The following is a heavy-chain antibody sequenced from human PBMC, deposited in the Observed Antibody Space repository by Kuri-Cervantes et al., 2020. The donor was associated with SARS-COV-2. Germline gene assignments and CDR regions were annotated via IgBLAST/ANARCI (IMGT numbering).Heavy chain of an antibody. J-gene: IGHJ4*02. Sequence: LSLTCTASGFTFGDYAMSWVRQAPGKGLEWVGFIRSKAYGGTTENAASVKGRFTISRDDSKSIAYLQMNSLKTEDTAVYYCTSRRSSGYYYPEHFDYWGQGTLVTVSS. CDR1: GFTFGDYA. D-gene: IGHD3-22*01. V-gene: IGHV3-49*04. CDR2: IRSKAYGGTT. CDR3: TSRRSSGYYYPEHFDY.